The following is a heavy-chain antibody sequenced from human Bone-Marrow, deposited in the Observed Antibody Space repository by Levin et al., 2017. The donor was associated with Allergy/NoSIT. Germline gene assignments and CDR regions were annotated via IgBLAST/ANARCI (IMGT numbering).Heavy chain of an antibody. CDR1: GGSISGGGYY. J-gene: IGHJ4*02. CDR2: IYYSGNT. Sequence: SETLSLTCTVSGGSISGGGYYWSRIRQHPGQGLEWIGYIYYSGNTYYNPSLKSRVIISVVTSKNQLPLKSTPVTVADTTVYYCARFNGYGFDYWGPGTLVTVSS. D-gene: IGHD5-12*01. CDR3: ARFNGYGFDY. V-gene: IGHV4-31*03.